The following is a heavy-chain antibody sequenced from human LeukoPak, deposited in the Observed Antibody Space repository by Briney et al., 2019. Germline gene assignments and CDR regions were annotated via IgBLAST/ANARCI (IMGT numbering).Heavy chain of an antibody. CDR1: GFTFDDYA. D-gene: IGHD5-18*01. CDR2: ISWNSGSI. CDR3: AKGIGYSYGGNWFDP. J-gene: IGHJ5*02. V-gene: IGHV3-9*03. Sequence: PGGSLRLSCAASGFTFDDYAMHWVRQAPGKGLEWVSGISWNSGSIGYADSVKGRFTISRDNAKNSLYLQMNSLRAEDMALYYCAKGIGYSYGGNWFDPWGQGTLVTDSS.